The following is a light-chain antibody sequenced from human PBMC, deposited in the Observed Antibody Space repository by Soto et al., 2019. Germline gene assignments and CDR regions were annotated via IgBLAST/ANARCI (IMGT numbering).Light chain of an antibody. Sequence: QMTQSPSSLSASVGDRVTITCQASQDITDYLNWYQQKPGKAPKLLLYDASIVETGVPSKFRGSASRTEFTFTISSLQPEDIATCSCPQYDKLPLTFGPGTKVDIK. CDR1: QDITDY. J-gene: IGKJ3*01. CDR3: PQYDKLPLT. CDR2: DAS. V-gene: IGKV1-33*01.